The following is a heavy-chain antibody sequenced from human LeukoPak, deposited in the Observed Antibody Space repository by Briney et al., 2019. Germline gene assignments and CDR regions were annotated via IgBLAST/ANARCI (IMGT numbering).Heavy chain of an antibody. Sequence: GGSLRLSCAASGFTFSSYWMIWVRQAPGKGLEWVGFIRSKAYGGTTEYAASVKGRFTISRDDSKSIAYLQMNSLKTEDTAVYYCTRGDYWGQGTLVTVSS. CDR3: TRGDY. J-gene: IGHJ4*02. CDR1: GFTFSSYW. CDR2: IRSKAYGGTT. V-gene: IGHV3-49*04.